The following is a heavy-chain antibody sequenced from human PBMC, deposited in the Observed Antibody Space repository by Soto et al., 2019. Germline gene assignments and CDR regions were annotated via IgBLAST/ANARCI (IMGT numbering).Heavy chain of an antibody. CDR1: GYTFTSYA. V-gene: IGHV1-3*01. CDR2: INAGNGNT. J-gene: IGHJ6*02. CDR3: ARRYSNYAWGYYYYGMDV. Sequence: ASAKVSCKASGYTFTSYAVHWVRQAPGQRLEWMGWINAGNGNTKHSQKFQGRVTITRDTSASTAYMELSSLRSEDTAVYYCARRYSNYAWGYYYYGMDVWGQGTTVTVS. D-gene: IGHD4-4*01.